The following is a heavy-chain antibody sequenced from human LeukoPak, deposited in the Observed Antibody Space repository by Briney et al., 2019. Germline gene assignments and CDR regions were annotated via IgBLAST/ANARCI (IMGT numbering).Heavy chain of an antibody. CDR2: ISGSGHDT. J-gene: IGHJ4*02. CDR3: AKMWIQLWASGGDFDY. D-gene: IGHD5-18*01. V-gene: IGHV3-23*01. CDR1: GFNFSHYA. Sequence: GGSLRLSCAASGFNFSHYAMSWVRQLPGKGLGWVSAISGSGHDTYYADSVKGRFTISRDNSKNTLSLQMNSLRAEDTAVYYCAKMWIQLWASGGDFDYWGRGILVSVSS.